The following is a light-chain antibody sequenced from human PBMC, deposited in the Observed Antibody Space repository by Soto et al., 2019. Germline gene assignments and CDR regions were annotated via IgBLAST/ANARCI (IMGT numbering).Light chain of an antibody. V-gene: IGKV3-11*01. CDR3: QQRANWPLT. CDR2: DAS. Sequence: EVVLTQSPATLSLSPGDRATLSCRASRSVSGYLAWYQQKPGQAPRLLIYDASNRATGIPARFSGSGSETDFTLTISSLAPEDFAVYYCQQRANWPLTFXGGTKVDIK. J-gene: IGKJ4*01. CDR1: RSVSGY.